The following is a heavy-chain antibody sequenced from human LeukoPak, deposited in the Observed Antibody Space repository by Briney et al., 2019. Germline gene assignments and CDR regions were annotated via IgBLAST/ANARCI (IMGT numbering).Heavy chain of an antibody. V-gene: IGHV3-30-3*01. J-gene: IGHJ4*02. CDR3: ARGPRGTPYYGGRSGIDY. D-gene: IGHD4-23*01. Sequence: GGSLRLSCAASGFPFRNYVIHLVRQAPGKGLEWVAVISYDGSNTYYADSVKGRFTIPRDNSKNTLYLQMNSLRADDTAVFYCARGPRGTPYYGGRSGIDYWGPGTLVTVSS. CDR1: GFPFRNYV. CDR2: ISYDGSNT.